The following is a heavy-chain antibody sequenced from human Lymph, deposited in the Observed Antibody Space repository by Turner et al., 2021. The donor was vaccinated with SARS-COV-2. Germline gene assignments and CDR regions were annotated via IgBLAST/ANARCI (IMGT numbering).Heavy chain of an antibody. CDR2: ISYDGSNK. Sequence: QVQLVESGGGVVQPGRSLRLSRAASGFTFSTYAIYWVRQAPGKGLEWVAVISYDGSNKYYADSVKGRFTISRDNSKNTLYLQMNSLRAEDTAVYYCARYASGGYFYYGMDVWGQGTTVTVSS. CDR3: ARYASGGYFYYGMDV. V-gene: IGHV3-30*04. CDR1: GFTFSTYA. J-gene: IGHJ6*02. D-gene: IGHD3-10*01.